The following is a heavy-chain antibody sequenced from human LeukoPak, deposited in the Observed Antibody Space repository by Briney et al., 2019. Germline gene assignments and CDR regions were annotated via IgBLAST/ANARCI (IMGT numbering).Heavy chain of an antibody. V-gene: IGHV3-33*08. CDR2: IWYDGSNK. Sequence: RRSPRHSCADSGFSFCSYGMHWVRQAPGKGVEWVAVIWYDGSNKYYADSVKGRFTISRDNSKNTLYLQMNSLRAEDTAVYYCARDGLGYCSSTSCYHDAFDIWGQGTMVTVSS. J-gene: IGHJ3*02. CDR1: GFSFCSYG. D-gene: IGHD2-2*01. CDR3: ARDGLGYCSSTSCYHDAFDI.